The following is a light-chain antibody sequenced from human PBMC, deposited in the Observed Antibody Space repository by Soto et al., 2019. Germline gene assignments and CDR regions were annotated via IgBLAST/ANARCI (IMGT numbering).Light chain of an antibody. CDR1: QSVGSSY. V-gene: IGKV3-20*01. CDR3: QQYGSSPYT. Sequence: EIVLTQSPGTLSLSPGERATLSCRASQSVGSSYLAWYQQKPGQAPRLLIYGASSRATGIPDRFSGSGSGTAFTLTISRLEPEDFAEYYCQQYGSSPYTFGQGTKLEIK. CDR2: GAS. J-gene: IGKJ2*01.